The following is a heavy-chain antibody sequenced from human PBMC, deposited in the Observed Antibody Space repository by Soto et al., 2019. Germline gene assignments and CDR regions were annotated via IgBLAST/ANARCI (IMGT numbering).Heavy chain of an antibody. CDR3: ARNSRVENWFDP. CDR2: IYYSGST. D-gene: IGHD6-13*01. V-gene: IGHV4-31*03. CDR1: GGSIGSGGYY. J-gene: IGHJ5*02. Sequence: SETLSLTCTVSGGSIGSGGYYWSWIRQHPGKGLEWIGYIYYSGSTYYNPSLKSRVTISVDTSKNQFSLKLSSVTAADTAVYYCARNSRVENWFDPWGQGTLVTVSS.